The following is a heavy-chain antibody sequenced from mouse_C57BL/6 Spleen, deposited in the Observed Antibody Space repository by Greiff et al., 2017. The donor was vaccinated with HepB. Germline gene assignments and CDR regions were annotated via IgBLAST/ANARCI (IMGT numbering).Heavy chain of an antibody. Sequence: QVQLKESGAELMKPGASVKLSCKATGYTFTGYWIEWVKQRPGHGLEWIGEILPGSGSTNYNEKFKGKATFTADTSSNTAYMQLSSLTTEDSAIYYCARGVYYGNYVPYAMDYWGQGTSVTVSS. V-gene: IGHV1-9*01. CDR1: GYTFTGYW. J-gene: IGHJ4*01. D-gene: IGHD2-1*01. CDR3: ARGVYYGNYVPYAMDY. CDR2: ILPGSGST.